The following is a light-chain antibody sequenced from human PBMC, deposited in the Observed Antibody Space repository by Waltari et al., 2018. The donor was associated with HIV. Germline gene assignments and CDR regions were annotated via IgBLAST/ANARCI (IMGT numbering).Light chain of an antibody. V-gene: IGLV2-14*01. Sequence: QSALTQPASVSGSPGQSITISSTGTSSNIGSSNYVAWYQHPPGKAPKLLIVELMYPPSGVSSRFSASKSGNTASLTISGLLSEDEAIYYCSSYTAATTVFFGGGTRVTVL. J-gene: IGLJ2*01. CDR2: ELM. CDR1: SSNIGSSNY. CDR3: SSYTAATTVF.